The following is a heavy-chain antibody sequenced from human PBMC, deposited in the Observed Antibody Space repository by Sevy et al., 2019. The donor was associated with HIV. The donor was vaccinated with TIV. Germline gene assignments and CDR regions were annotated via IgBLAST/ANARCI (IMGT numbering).Heavy chain of an antibody. CDR1: GITFTTSG. CDR2: ISYDGRNK. J-gene: IGHJ6*02. V-gene: IGHV3-30*18. Sequence: GGSLRLSCAVSGITFTTSGMHWVRQAPGKGLEWVAVISYDGRNKFYGDSVKGRFTISRDNSKNMLYLQVNSLTTEDTAVYYCAKDFTGYNGMDVWGQGTMFTVSS. CDR3: AKDFTGYNGMDV. D-gene: IGHD3-9*01.